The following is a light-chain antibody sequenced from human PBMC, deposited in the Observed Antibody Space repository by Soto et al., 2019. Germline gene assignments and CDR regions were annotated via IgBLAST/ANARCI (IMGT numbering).Light chain of an antibody. CDR3: QQYGSAPRT. CDR1: QSVSSDS. Sequence: EIVLTQSPGTLSLSPGERAILSCRARQSVSSDSLAWYRQKPGQAPRLLVYDASSRATGIPDRFSGSGSGTDFTLTISRLEPEDFAVYYCQQYGSAPRTFGHGTKVEIK. J-gene: IGKJ1*01. CDR2: DAS. V-gene: IGKV3-20*01.